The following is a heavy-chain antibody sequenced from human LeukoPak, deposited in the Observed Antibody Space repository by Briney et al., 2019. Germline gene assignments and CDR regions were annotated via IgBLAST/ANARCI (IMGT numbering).Heavy chain of an antibody. CDR1: GGTFSSYA. CDR3: ARPFRGVSGFDAYDI. CDR2: FIPILGIA. Sequence: VASVKVSCEASGGTFSSYAISWVRQSPGQGLEWMGRFIPILGIANYAQKFQGRVTITRDTSATTVYMDLSSLRSEDTAVYYCARPFRGVSGFDAYDIWGQGTLVTVS. D-gene: IGHD3-10*01. J-gene: IGHJ3*02. V-gene: IGHV1-69*04.